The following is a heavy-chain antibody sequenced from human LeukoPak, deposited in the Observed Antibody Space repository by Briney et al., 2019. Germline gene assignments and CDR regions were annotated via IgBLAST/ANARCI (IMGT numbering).Heavy chain of an antibody. CDR2: ISYRGDTM. Sequence: PGGSLRLSCAASGFIFSSYSMNWVRPAPGKGLEWVAFISYRGDTMYYADSVRGRFTISRDNAMSSLYLQMNSLRDDDTAVYYCARGETAVTSYLHFWGQGTLVTVSS. V-gene: IGHV3-48*02. D-gene: IGHD4-17*01. CDR3: ARGETAVTSYLHF. CDR1: GFIFSSYS. J-gene: IGHJ4*02.